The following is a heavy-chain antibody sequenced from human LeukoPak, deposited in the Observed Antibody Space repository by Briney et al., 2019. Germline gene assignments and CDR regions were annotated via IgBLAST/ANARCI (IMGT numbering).Heavy chain of an antibody. CDR2: ISGSGGST. CDR3: AKEGKQWLSHNWFDP. J-gene: IGHJ5*02. D-gene: IGHD6-19*01. CDR1: GFTFSSYG. Sequence: SGGSLRLFCAASGFTFSSYGMSWVRQAPGKELEWVSAISGSGGSTYYADSVKGRFTISRDNSKNTLYLQMNSLRAEDTAVYYCAKEGKQWLSHNWFDPWGQGTLVTVSS. V-gene: IGHV3-23*01.